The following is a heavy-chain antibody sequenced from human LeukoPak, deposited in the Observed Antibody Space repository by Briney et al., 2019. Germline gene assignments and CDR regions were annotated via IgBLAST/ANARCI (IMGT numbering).Heavy chain of an antibody. V-gene: IGHV3-69-1*01. CDR3: ARAQTLFWEFDGFDI. CDR2: VTSTNKI. Sequence: PGGSLRLSRVASGFTFSSHSINWVRQAPGKGLEWIATVTSTNKIHYADSVKGRFTISRDNAENSVYLQMNSLRDEDTAVYSCARAQTLFWEFDGFDIWGRGTKVTVSS. CDR1: GFTFSSHS. D-gene: IGHD3-3*01. J-gene: IGHJ3*02.